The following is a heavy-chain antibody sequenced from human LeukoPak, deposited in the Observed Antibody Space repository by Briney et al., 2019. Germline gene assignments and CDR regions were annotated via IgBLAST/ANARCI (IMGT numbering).Heavy chain of an antibody. Sequence: SETLSLTCTVSGGSISSYYWSWIWQPPGKRLWWVGYIYYSGSTNYNPYLKSRVTISVDQSKNQLSLKLSSVTAADTAVHYCARESIAAAGTDYYGMDVWGQGTTVTVSS. CDR2: IYYSGST. CDR1: GGSISSYY. CDR3: ARESIAAAGTDYYGMDV. J-gene: IGHJ6*02. D-gene: IGHD6-13*01. V-gene: IGHV4-59*01.